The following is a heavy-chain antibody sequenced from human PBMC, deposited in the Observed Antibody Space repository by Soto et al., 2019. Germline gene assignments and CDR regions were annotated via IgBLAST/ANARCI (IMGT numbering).Heavy chain of an antibody. D-gene: IGHD3-3*01. V-gene: IGHV1-18*04. CDR2: ISAYNGNT. CDR3: ARKHYDFWSGYGNWFDP. Sequence: GASVKVSCKASGYTFTSYGISWVRQAPGQGLEWMGWISAYNGNTNYAQKLQGRVTMTTDTSTSTAYMELRGLRSDDTAVYYCARKHYDFWSGYGNWFDPWGQGTLVTVSS. CDR1: GYTFTSYG. J-gene: IGHJ5*02.